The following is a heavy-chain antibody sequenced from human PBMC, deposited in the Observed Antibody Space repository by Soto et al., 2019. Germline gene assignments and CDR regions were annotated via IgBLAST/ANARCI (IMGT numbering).Heavy chain of an antibody. CDR3: VRCYCSVGSWYACWHFDL. J-gene: IGHJ2*01. V-gene: IGHV1-18*01. D-gene: IGHD2-15*01. CDR1: GYTFSDYA. Sequence: QVQLVQSGGEVKKPGASVKVSCQASGYTFSDYAISWVRQAPGQGLEWMGWISASTRNTDQAQNFQGRVIMTLDTSTNTAYMELRSLRSDDTAVYYCVRCYCSVGSWYACWHFDLWGRGTLVTVSS. CDR2: ISASTRNT.